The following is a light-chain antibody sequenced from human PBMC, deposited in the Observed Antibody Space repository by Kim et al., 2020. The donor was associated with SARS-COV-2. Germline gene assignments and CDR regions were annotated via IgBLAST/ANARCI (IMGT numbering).Light chain of an antibody. V-gene: IGLV3-21*04. CDR1: SIGLQS. CDR2: YDT. Sequence: SYELTQPPSVSVAPGKTARITCGENSIGLQSVHWYQQKPGQAPVLVLHYDTDRPSGIPERFSGSNSGNTPTLTISRVEAGDEADYYCQVWDTGSDHPIFG. CDR3: QVWDTGSDHPI. J-gene: IGLJ2*01.